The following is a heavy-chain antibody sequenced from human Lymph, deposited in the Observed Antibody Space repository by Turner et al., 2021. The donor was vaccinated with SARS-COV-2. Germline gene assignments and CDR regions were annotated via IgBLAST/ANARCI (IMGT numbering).Heavy chain of an antibody. CDR2: IYPGDSDT. CDR1: GYTFTSYW. D-gene: IGHD3-3*01. J-gene: IGHJ4*02. Sequence: EVQLVQSGAEVTRPGESLKISCKGSGYTFTSYWIGWVRQMPGIGLELMGIIYPGDSDTRYSPSFQGQVTISADNSISTAYLQWSSLKASDTAMYYCAGREWGGSLGHIDYWGQGTLVTVSS. CDR3: AGREWGGSLGHIDY. V-gene: IGHV5-51*01.